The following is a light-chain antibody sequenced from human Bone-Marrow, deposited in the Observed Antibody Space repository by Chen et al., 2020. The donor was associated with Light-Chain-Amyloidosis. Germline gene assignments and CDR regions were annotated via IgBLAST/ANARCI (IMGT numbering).Light chain of an antibody. Sequence: SYELTQPPSVSVAPGQTARITCSGDDLPTKYAYWYQQKPGQAPVLVIHSDTERPAGISERFSGSSSGTTATLTISGVQAEDEADYHSQSADSSGTYEVIFGGGTKLTVL. CDR2: SDT. CDR3: QSADSSGTYEVI. V-gene: IGLV3-25*03. CDR1: DLPTKY. J-gene: IGLJ2*01.